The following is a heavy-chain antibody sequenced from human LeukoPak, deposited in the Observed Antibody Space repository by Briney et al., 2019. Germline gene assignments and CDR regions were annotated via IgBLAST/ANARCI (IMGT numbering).Heavy chain of an antibody. CDR1: GYTFTGHY. D-gene: IGHD3-22*01. V-gene: IGHV1-2*02. CDR2: INPNSGGT. J-gene: IGHJ4*02. CDR3: ARGINYYDSSGAIRY. Sequence: ASVKVSCKASGYTFTGHYIHWVRQAPGQGLEWMGWINPNSGGTNYAQKFQGRVTMTRDTSISTAYMELSRLRSDDTAVYYCARGINYYDSSGAIRYWGQGTLVTVSS.